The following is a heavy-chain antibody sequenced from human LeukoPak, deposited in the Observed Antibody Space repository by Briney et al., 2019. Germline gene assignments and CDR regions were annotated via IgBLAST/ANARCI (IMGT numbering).Heavy chain of an antibody. J-gene: IGHJ4*02. Sequence: GGSLSLSCAASGFTFSSSDMDWVRQAPGKGLEWVASISSSSSLIYYTDSVKGRFTISRDNAENSLYLQMNSLRAEDTAVYFCATAGRSTTPGYWGQGTLVTVSS. CDR3: ATAGRSTTPGY. CDR1: GFTFSSSD. D-gene: IGHD6-13*01. V-gene: IGHV3-21*01. CDR2: ISSSSSLI.